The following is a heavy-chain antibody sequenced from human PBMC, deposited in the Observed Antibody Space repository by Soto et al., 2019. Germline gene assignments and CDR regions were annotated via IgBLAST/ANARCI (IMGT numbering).Heavy chain of an antibody. V-gene: IGHV4-59*01. J-gene: IGHJ4*02. CDR3: ARTPLYSRGLR. CDR2: IYYSGST. D-gene: IGHD6-19*01. Sequence: QVQLQESGPGLVKPSETLSLTCTVSGGSISSYYWSWIRQPPGKGLEWIGYIYYSGSTNYNPSLKSRVTISVDTSKNQFSLKLSSVTAADTAVYYCARTPLYSRGLRWGQGTLVTVSS. CDR1: GGSISSYY.